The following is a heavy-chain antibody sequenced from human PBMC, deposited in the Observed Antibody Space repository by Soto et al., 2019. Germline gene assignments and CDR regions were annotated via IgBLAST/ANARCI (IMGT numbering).Heavy chain of an antibody. CDR3: ARAGRYCSGGSCYLPY. Sequence: GGSMRLSCAASGFTVRSNYMSWVRQAPGKGLEWVSVIYSGGSTYYADSVKGRFTISRDNSKNTLYLQMNSLRAEDTAVYYCARAGRYCSGGSCYLPYWGQGTLVTVSS. J-gene: IGHJ4*02. CDR2: IYSGGST. CDR1: GFTVRSNY. V-gene: IGHV3-53*01. D-gene: IGHD2-15*01.